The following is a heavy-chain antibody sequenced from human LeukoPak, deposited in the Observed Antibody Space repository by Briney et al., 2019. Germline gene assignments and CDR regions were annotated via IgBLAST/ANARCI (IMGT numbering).Heavy chain of an antibody. J-gene: IGHJ4*02. CDR3: AKIVGDQLLWFDY. V-gene: IGHV3-23*01. CDR1: GFTFSNYA. CDR2: ISGSGGST. D-gene: IGHD2-2*01. Sequence: PGGSLRLSCAASGFTFSNYAMSWVRQAPGKGLEWVSAISGSGGSTYYVDSVKGRFTISRDNSKNTLHLQMNSLRAEDTAVYYCAKIVGDQLLWFDYWGQGTLVTVSS.